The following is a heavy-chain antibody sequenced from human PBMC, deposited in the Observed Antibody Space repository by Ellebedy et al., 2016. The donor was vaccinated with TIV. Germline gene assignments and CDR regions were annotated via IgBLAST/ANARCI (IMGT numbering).Heavy chain of an antibody. Sequence: GESLKISXAASGFTFSSYSMNWVRQAPGKGLEWVSYISSSSSTIYYADSVKGRFTISRDNAKNSLYLQMNSLRAEDTAVYYCAKGYSSSWYLWGQGTLVTVSS. V-gene: IGHV3-48*01. J-gene: IGHJ4*02. CDR1: GFTFSSYS. D-gene: IGHD6-13*01. CDR2: ISSSSSTI. CDR3: AKGYSSSWYL.